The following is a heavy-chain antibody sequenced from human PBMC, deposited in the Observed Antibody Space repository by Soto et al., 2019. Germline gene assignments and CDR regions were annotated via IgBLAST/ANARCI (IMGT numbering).Heavy chain of an antibody. CDR3: ATSTSGWYRFDY. Sequence: EVQLLESGGGLVEPGGSLRLSCEASGFTFSSYAMSWVRQAPGKGLEWGSAISGIGGTTYYADSVKGRLTISRDNYKNALYLQMTSLRAEDTAVYYCATSTSGWYRFDYWGQGTLVTVSS. V-gene: IGHV3-23*01. CDR1: GFTFSSYA. CDR2: ISGIGGTT. J-gene: IGHJ4*02. D-gene: IGHD6-19*01.